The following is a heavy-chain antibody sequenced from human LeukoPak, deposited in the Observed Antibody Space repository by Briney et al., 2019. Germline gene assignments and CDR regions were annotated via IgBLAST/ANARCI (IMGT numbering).Heavy chain of an antibody. V-gene: IGHV1-24*01. CDR1: EYNLSKLS. Sequence: ASVKVSCSVSEYNLSKLSIHWVRQAPGKGLEWMGGFNPDEGKIIHAQKFQGRVTMTQATSTDAASLELSSLRSEDTAVYYCATWSGAYSSPIYYFDSWGQGTLVTVSS. D-gene: IGHD3-3*01. CDR3: ATWSGAYSSPIYYFDS. J-gene: IGHJ4*02. CDR2: FNPDEGKI.